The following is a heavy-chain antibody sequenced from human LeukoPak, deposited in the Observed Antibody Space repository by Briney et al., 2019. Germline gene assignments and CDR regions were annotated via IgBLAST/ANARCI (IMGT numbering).Heavy chain of an antibody. J-gene: IGHJ4*02. Sequence: SGGSLRLSCAASGFTFSSYPMHWVRQAPGQGLGWVAVISYDGSNKYYADSVKGRLTISRDNSKNTLYLQMNSLRAEDTAVFYCARAPPPSDSSGYYLGYYFDYWGQGTLVTVSS. V-gene: IGHV3-30-3*01. CDR1: GFTFSSYP. CDR3: ARAPPPSDSSGYYLGYYFDY. D-gene: IGHD3-22*01. CDR2: ISYDGSNK.